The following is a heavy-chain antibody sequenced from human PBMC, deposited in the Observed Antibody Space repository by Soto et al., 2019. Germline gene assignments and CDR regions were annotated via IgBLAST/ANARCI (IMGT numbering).Heavy chain of an antibody. CDR1: DGSISSSSCY. V-gene: IGHV4-39*01. J-gene: IGHJ4*02. D-gene: IGHD5-12*01. CDR2: IYDSGST. CDR3: ARHCPDKVAAITWWYYFDY. Sequence: SELKSAPWSVGDGSISSSSCYGGWTRQHPGKGLEWIGSIYDSGSTYYSPSLKSRVTISVDTSKNQFSLKLSSVIAADTAVYYCARHCPDKVAAITWWYYFDYWGQGTLVTVSS.